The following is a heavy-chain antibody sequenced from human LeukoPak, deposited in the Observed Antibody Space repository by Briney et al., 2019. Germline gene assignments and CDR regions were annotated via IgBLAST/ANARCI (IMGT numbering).Heavy chain of an antibody. CDR1: GFTFSSYG. CDR3: ASSPDYDCRGYAFNI. Sequence: GRSLRLSCAASGFTFSSYGMHWVRQAPGKGLEWVAVISYDGSNKYYADSVKGRLTISRDNSKNTLYLQMNSLGAEDTAVYYCASSPDYDCRGYAFNIWGEGTMVTVSS. J-gene: IGHJ3*02. CDR2: ISYDGSNK. V-gene: IGHV3-30*03. D-gene: IGHD3-22*01.